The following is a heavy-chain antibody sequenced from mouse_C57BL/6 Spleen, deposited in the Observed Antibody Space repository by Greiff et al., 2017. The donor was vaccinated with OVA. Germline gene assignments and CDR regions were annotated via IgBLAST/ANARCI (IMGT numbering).Heavy chain of an antibody. J-gene: IGHJ2*01. V-gene: IGHV1-81*01. Sequence: QVQLQQSGAELARPGASVKLSCKASGYTFTSYGISWVKQRTGQGLEWIGEIYPRSGNTYYNEKFKGKATLTADKSSSTAYMELRSLTSEDSAVYFCAREDGNYGGYYFDYWGQGTTLTVSS. CDR2: IYPRSGNT. CDR1: GYTFTSYG. D-gene: IGHD2-1*01. CDR3: AREDGNYGGYYFDY.